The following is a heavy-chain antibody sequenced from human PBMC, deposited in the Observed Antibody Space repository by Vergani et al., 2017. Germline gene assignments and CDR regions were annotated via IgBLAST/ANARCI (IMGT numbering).Heavy chain of an antibody. CDR1: GFTFDDYA. CDR2: ISWNSGSI. V-gene: IGHV3-9*01. J-gene: IGHJ4*02. D-gene: IGHD4-17*01. CDR3: AKDRYGDSDGLFDY. Sequence: EVQLVESGGGLVQPGGSLRLSCAASGFTFDDYAMHWVRQAPGKGLEWVSGISWNSGSIGYADSVKGRFTISRDNAKNSLYLQMNSLRAEDTALYYCAKDRYGDSDGLFDYWGQGTLVTVSS.